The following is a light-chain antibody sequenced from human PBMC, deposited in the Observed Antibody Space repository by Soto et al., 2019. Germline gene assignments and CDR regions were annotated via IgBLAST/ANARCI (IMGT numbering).Light chain of an antibody. CDR1: QSVRSS. V-gene: IGKV3-11*01. J-gene: IGKJ5*01. CDR3: QQRSIWIT. CDR2: DAS. Sequence: EIVLTQSPATLSLSPGERATLSCRTSQSVRSSLAWYQQKPGQAPRLLIYDASIRANGIPARFSGSGSGTDFTLTISSLEPEDFAVYYCQQRSIWITFGQGTRLEIK.